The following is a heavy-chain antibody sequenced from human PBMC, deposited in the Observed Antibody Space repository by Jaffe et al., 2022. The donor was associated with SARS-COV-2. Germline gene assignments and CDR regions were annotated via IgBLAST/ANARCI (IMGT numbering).Heavy chain of an antibody. CDR1: GFTFSSYD. CDR2: IGTAGDT. D-gene: IGHD6-13*01. Sequence: EVQLVESGGGLVQPGGSLRLSCAASGFTFSSYDMHWVRQATGKGLEWVSAIGTAGDTYYPGSVKGRFTISRENAKNSLYLQMNSLRAGDTAVYYCARFKAAAGAFDIWGQGTMVTVSS. V-gene: IGHV3-13*01. CDR3: ARFKAAAGAFDI. J-gene: IGHJ3*02.